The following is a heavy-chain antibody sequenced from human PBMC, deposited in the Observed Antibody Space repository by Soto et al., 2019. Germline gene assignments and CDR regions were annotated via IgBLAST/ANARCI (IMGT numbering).Heavy chain of an antibody. CDR1: GFTFSSYA. J-gene: IGHJ6*02. Sequence: GGSLRLSCAASGFTFSSYAMHWVRQAPGKGLEWVAVISYDGSNKYYADSVKGRFTISRDNSKNTLYLQMNSLRAEDTAVYYCARPSSTKYSGYEGGYYYGMDVWGQGTTVTVSS. V-gene: IGHV3-30-3*01. CDR2: ISYDGSNK. CDR3: ARPSSTKYSGYEGGYYYGMDV. D-gene: IGHD5-12*01.